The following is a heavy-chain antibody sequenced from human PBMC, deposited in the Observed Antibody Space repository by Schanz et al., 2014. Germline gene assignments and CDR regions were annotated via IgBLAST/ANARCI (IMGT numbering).Heavy chain of an antibody. J-gene: IGHJ3*02. D-gene: IGHD4-17*01. Sequence: EVQLVESGGGLVKPGGSLRLSCAASGFTFSSYSLAWVRQVPGKGLVWIARINTDETTTKYADSVRGRFTISRDNSKNMVYLQMNSLRAEDTALYYCAKDPHKDYGGKPQTFDIWGQGTMVTVSS. CDR1: GFTFSSYS. V-gene: IGHV3-74*02. CDR3: AKDPHKDYGGKPQTFDI. CDR2: INTDETTT.